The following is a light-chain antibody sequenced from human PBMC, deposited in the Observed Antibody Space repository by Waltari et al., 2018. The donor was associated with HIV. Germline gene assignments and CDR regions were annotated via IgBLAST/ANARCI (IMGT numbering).Light chain of an antibody. CDR3: AAWDDSLSVV. CDR2: RNK. Sequence: QSVLTQPPSASGTPGQRFTISCSGSSSNLGRNFVYWYQQLPETAPKLRTYRNKQRPSGVPDRFSGSKSGTSAALAISGLRSEDEADYYCAAWDDSLSVVFGGGTKLTVL. V-gene: IGLV1-47*01. CDR1: SSNLGRNF. J-gene: IGLJ2*01.